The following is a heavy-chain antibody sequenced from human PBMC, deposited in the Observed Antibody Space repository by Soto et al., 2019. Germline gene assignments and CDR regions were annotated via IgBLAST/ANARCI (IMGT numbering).Heavy chain of an antibody. Sequence: EVQLVESGGGLVQPGGSLKLSCAASGFTFSGSAMHWVRQASGKGLEWVGRIRSKANSYATAYAASVKGRFTISRDDSKNTAYLQMNSLKTEDTAVYYCTSHDNVDLDYWGQGTLVTVSS. CDR1: GFTFSGSA. CDR2: IRSKANSYAT. J-gene: IGHJ4*02. D-gene: IGHD2-21*01. V-gene: IGHV3-73*02. CDR3: TSHDNVDLDY.